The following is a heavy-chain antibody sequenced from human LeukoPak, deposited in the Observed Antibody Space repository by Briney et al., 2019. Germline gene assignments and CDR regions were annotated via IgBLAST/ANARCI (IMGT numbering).Heavy chain of an antibody. CDR1: GYSISSGTYY. J-gene: IGHJ5*02. CDR3: ARVQSRLSWFDP. CDR2: IYYSGST. V-gene: IGHV4-39*07. Sequence: PSETLSLTCTVSGYSISSGTYYWGWIRQPPGKGLEWIGSIYYSGSTYYNPSLRSRATISVDTSKNQFSLRLGSVTAADTAVYYCARVQSRLSWFDPWGQGTLVTVSS.